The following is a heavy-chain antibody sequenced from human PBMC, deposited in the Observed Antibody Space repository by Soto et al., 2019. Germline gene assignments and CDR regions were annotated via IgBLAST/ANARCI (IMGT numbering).Heavy chain of an antibody. CDR2: LNSDGSDA. D-gene: IGHD3-16*02. CDR1: GFPFRNYW. J-gene: IGHJ6*04. CDR3: ARELSAFGMDV. V-gene: IGHV3-74*01. Sequence: PGGSLRLSCAASGFPFRNYWMHWVRQAPGSGLVWVSRLNSDGSDADYTDSVKGRFTISRDDAENTLDLQMNSLRAEDTAIYYCARELSAFGMDVWGKGTTVTVSS.